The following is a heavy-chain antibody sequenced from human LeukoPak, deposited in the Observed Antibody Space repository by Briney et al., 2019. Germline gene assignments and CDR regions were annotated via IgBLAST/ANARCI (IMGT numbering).Heavy chain of an antibody. J-gene: IGHJ3*02. CDR1: GGFISSYY. CDR3: ARYSSSSEAFDI. Sequence: SETLPLTCTVSGGFISSYYWSWIRQPAGKGLEWIGRMYTSGSTNYNPSLKSRVTMSVDTSKNQFSLKLSSVTAADTAVYYCARYSSSSEAFDIWGQGTMVTVSS. CDR2: MYTSGST. V-gene: IGHV4-4*07. D-gene: IGHD6-6*01.